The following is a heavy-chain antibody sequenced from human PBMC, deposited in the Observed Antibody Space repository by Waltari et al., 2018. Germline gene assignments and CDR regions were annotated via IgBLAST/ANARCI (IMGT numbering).Heavy chain of an antibody. V-gene: IGHV4-34*01. Sequence: QVQLQQWGAGLLKPSETLSLTCAVYGGSFSGYYWSWIRQPPGKGLEWIGEINHSGSTNYNPSPKSRVTIAVDTSKNQFSLKLSSVTAADTAVYYCARGPLPLRFLEWLVNPLWGQGTLVTVSS. CDR1: GGSFSGYY. J-gene: IGHJ4*02. CDR3: ARGPLPLRFLEWLVNPL. D-gene: IGHD3-3*01. CDR2: INHSGST.